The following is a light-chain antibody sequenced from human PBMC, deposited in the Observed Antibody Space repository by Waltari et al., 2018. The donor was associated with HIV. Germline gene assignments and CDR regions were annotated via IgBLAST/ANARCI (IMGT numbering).Light chain of an antibody. Sequence: VMTQSPATLLDSPAKTANLSCRASRSVGSSLAWYHQKPGRSPRLLIYGASSRTSDAQPTFSGCGAGTDFSLSISSLRSDDVGIYYCQQYSTWPLTFGRGTTVEIK. CDR1: RSVGSS. J-gene: IGKJ1*01. CDR2: GAS. V-gene: IGKV3-15*01. CDR3: QQYSTWPLT.